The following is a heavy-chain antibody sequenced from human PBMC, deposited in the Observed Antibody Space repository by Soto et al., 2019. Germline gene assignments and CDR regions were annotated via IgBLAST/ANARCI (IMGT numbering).Heavy chain of an antibody. CDR1: GGSISSGDYY. D-gene: IGHD4-17*01. V-gene: IGHV4-61*08. J-gene: IGHJ5*02. CDR3: AREGPLYGDYDQYTGFDP. CDR2: IYYSGST. Sequence: PSETLCLTCTVSGGSISSGDYYWSWIRQPPGKGLEWIGYIYYSGSTNYNPSLKSRVTISVDTSKNQFSLKLSSVTAADTAVYYCAREGPLYGDYDQYTGFDPWGEGTLVTVCS.